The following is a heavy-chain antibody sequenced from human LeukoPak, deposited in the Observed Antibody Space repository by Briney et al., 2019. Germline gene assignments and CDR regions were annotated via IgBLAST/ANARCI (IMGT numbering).Heavy chain of an antibody. J-gene: IGHJ4*02. Sequence: ASVKVSCKASGYTFTSYGISWVRQAPGQGLEWMGWISAYNGNTNYAQKLQGRVTMTTDTSTSTAYMELRSLRSDDTAVYYCARDSGKYCSSTSCYVDYWGQGTLVTVSS. V-gene: IGHV1-18*01. CDR1: GYTFTSYG. D-gene: IGHD2-2*01. CDR2: ISAYNGNT. CDR3: ARDSGKYCSSTSCYVDY.